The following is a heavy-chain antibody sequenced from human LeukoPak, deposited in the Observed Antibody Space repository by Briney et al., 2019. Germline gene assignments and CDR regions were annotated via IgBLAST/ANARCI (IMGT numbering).Heavy chain of an antibody. CDR3: ARVGNLRVGAEDAFDI. CDR2: ITSSGSAI. CDR1: GFTFSSYE. Sequence: PGGSLRLSCETSGFTFSSYEMNWVRQGPGKGVEWVSFITSSGSAIYYADSLRGRFTVSRDNAKNSLTLQMNSLRAEDTAGYFCARVGNLRVGAEDAFDIWGQGTLVSVSS. V-gene: IGHV3-48*03. D-gene: IGHD1-26*01. J-gene: IGHJ3*02.